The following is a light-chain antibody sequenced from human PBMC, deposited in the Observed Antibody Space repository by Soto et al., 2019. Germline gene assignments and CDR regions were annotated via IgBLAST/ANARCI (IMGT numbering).Light chain of an antibody. J-gene: IGKJ4*01. CDR3: QQSFSFPAT. CDR1: QSLLHSNGYNY. Sequence: IQNPLSLPVSPGEPASISCRSSQSLLHSNGYNYLDWYQHKPGTAPKLLIYAASSLQSGVPSRFSGGGSGRDFNLTISSLQPEDFVTYFWQQSFSFPATFGGGTKVDIK. CDR2: AAS. V-gene: IGKV1-39*01.